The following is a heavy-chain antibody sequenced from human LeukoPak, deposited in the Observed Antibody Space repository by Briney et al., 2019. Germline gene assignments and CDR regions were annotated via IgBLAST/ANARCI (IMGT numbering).Heavy chain of an antibody. CDR1: GFTFRRYD. Sequence: PGGSLRLSCVGSGFTFRRYDLHWVRQGIGKGLEWVSSIGTAGDTYYPVSVKGRFTISRDDDKNSFYLQMNSLRAEDTAVYYCAGSSGDRSSWYTFHIWGQGTILTVSS. J-gene: IGHJ3*02. CDR3: AGSSGDRSSWYTFHI. D-gene: IGHD6-13*01. V-gene: IGHV3-13*04. CDR2: IGTAGDT.